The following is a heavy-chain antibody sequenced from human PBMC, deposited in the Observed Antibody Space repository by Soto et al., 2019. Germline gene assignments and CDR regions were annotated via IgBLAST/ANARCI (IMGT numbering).Heavy chain of an antibody. CDR2: IWYDGSNK. D-gene: IGHD2-15*01. Sequence: GGSLRLSCAASGFTFSSYGMHWVRQAPGKGLEWVAVIWYDGSNKYYADSVKGRFTISRDNSKNTLYLQMNSLRAEDTAVYYCARDRDRYCSGGSCFVIDYWGQGTLVTVSS. CDR3: ARDRDRYCSGGSCFVIDY. CDR1: GFTFSSYG. V-gene: IGHV3-33*01. J-gene: IGHJ4*02.